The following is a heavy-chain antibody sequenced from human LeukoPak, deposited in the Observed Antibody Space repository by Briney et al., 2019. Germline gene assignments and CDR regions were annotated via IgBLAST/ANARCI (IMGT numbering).Heavy chain of an antibody. CDR3: GEGQQLVETFDY. CDR2: ISYDGSNK. CDR1: GFTFSSYA. V-gene: IGHV3-30-3*01. J-gene: IGHJ4*02. Sequence: GGSLRLSCAASGFTFSSYAMHWVRQAPGKGLEWVAVISYDGSNKYYADSVKGRFTISRDNSKNTQYLQMNSLGAEDTAVYYCGEGQQLVETFDYWGQGTLVTVSS. D-gene: IGHD6-13*01.